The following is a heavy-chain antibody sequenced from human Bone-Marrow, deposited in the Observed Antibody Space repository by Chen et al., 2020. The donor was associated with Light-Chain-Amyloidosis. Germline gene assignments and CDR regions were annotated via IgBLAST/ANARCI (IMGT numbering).Heavy chain of an antibody. D-gene: IGHD5-18*01. V-gene: IGHV3-23*04. Sequence: EVRLVESGGDLVQPGGSLRLSCAASGFTFSLYGLSWVRQAPGKGLEWVSGISSTSDNTYYADSLRGRFTISRDKSKNTLYLQMNSLRVEDTAIYYWAKDRHSYGTLGDHWGQGTVVTVSS. CDR2: ISSTSDNT. CDR1: GFTFSLYG. J-gene: IGHJ4*02. CDR3: AKDRHSYGTLGDH.